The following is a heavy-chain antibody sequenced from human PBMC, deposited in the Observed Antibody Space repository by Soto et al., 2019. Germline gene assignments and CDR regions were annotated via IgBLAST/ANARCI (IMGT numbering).Heavy chain of an antibody. CDR3: ARSGGSYYYYYGMDV. Sequence: SETLSLTCTVSGGSISSGDYYWSWIRQPPGKGLEWIGCIYYSGSTYYNPSLKSRVTISVDTSKNQFSLKLSSVTAADTAVYYCARSGGSYYYYYGMDVWGQGTTVTV. CDR2: IYYSGST. D-gene: IGHD1-26*01. V-gene: IGHV4-30-4*01. CDR1: GGSISSGDYY. J-gene: IGHJ6*02.